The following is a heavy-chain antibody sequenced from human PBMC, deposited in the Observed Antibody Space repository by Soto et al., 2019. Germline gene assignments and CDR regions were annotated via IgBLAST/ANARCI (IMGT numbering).Heavy chain of an antibody. CDR3: AIMGYYDFWSGSNPPDY. CDR1: GYTFTIYG. Sequence: ASVKVSCKASGYTFTIYGISWVRQAPGQGLEWMGWISAYNGNTNYAQKLQGRVTMTTDTSTSTAYMELRSLRSDDTAVYYCAIMGYYDFWSGSNPPDYWGQGSLVTVSS. CDR2: ISAYNGNT. V-gene: IGHV1-18*01. J-gene: IGHJ4*02. D-gene: IGHD3-3*01.